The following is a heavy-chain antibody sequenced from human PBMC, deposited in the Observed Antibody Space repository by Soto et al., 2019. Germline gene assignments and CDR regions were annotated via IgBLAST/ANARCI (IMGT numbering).Heavy chain of an antibody. V-gene: IGHV3-23*01. CDR2: ISGSGSGT. CDR3: AKELDIVVGTVVFPGD. J-gene: IGHJ4*02. CDR1: GFTFSDYA. Sequence: EVQLLESGGGVVQPGGSLRLSCAASGFTFSDYAMSWVRQAPGKGLEWVSGISGSGSGTYTADSVGGRFTISRDNSKNTLYLQMNSLRAEDTAVYYCAKELDIVVGTVVFPGDWGQGTLVTVSS. D-gene: IGHD2-2*03.